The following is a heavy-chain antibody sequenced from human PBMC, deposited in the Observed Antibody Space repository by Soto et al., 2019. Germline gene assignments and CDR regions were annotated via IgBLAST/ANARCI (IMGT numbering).Heavy chain of an antibody. Sequence: GGSLRLSCAASGFTFSNYAMTWVRQAPGRGLEWVSSISSSSSYIYYADSVKGRFTISRDNAKNSLYLQMNSLRAEDTAVYYCARGTVTGTTADAFDIWGQGTMVTVSS. D-gene: IGHD1-7*01. CDR1: GFTFSNYA. CDR2: ISSSSSYI. J-gene: IGHJ3*02. V-gene: IGHV3-21*01. CDR3: ARGTVTGTTADAFDI.